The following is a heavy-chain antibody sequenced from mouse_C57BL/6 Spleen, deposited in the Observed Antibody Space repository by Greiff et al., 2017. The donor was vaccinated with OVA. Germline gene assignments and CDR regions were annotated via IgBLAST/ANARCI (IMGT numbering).Heavy chain of an antibody. V-gene: IGHV1-59*01. Sequence: QVQLQQPGAELVRPGTSVKLSCKASGYTFTSYWMHWVKQRPGQGLEWIGVIDPSDSYTNYNHKFKGKATLTVDTSSSTAYMQLSSRTSEDAAVDYCARDWEDYAMDYWGQGTSVTVSA. CDR3: ARDWEDYAMDY. D-gene: IGHD4-1*01. CDR1: GYTFTSYW. CDR2: IDPSDSYT. J-gene: IGHJ4*01.